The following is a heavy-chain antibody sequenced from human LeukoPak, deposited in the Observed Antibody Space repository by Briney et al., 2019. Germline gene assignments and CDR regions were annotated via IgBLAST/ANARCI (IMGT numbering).Heavy chain of an antibody. CDR2: IGRSGTTI. CDR1: GFTFSGYY. V-gene: IGHV3-11*04. Sequence: GGSLRLSCAASGFTFSGYYMSWIRQVPGKGLEWVSYIGRSGTTIHYADSVKGRFTISWDNAKKSLYLQMNSLRAEDTAVYYCASGQQWLKPVHWGQGTLVTVSS. J-gene: IGHJ4*02. CDR3: ASGQQWLKPVH. D-gene: IGHD6-19*01.